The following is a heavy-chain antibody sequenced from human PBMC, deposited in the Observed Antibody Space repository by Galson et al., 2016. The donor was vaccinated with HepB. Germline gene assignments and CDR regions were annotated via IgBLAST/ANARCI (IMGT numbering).Heavy chain of an antibody. Sequence: SLRLSCAASGFILTDHFVDWVRQAPGKGLEWVANIKQDGSEKYYVESLKGRFTISRDNAKNSMYLEMNSLRAEDTAVYFCVGGYGWLPDYWGQGTLVSVSS. V-gene: IGHV3-7*03. CDR3: VGGYGWLPDY. J-gene: IGHJ4*02. CDR2: IKQDGSEK. CDR1: GFILTDHF. D-gene: IGHD5-18*01.